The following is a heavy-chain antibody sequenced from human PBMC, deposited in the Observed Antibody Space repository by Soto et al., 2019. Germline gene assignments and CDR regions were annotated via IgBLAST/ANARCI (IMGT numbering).Heavy chain of an antibody. D-gene: IGHD1-7*01. Sequence: SETLSLTCAVYGGSFSGYYWSWIRQPPGKGLEWIGEINHSGSTNYNPSLKSRVTISVDTSKNQFSLKLSSVTAADTAVYYCARPYNWNYGPIDSRGQGTLVNASS. J-gene: IGHJ4*02. CDR1: GGSFSGYY. V-gene: IGHV4-34*01. CDR2: INHSGST. CDR3: ARPYNWNYGPIDS.